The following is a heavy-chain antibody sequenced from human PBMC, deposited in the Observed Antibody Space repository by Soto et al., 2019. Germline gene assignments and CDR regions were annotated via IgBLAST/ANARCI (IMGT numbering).Heavy chain of an antibody. CDR2: IYYSGST. Sequence: PSETLSLTCTVSGGSISSSSYYWGWIRQPPGKGLEWIGSIYYSGSTYYNPSLKSRVTISVDTSKNQFSLKLSSVTAADTAVYYCARTYSSSSYYGMDVWGQGTTVTVSS. CDR1: GGSISSSSYY. J-gene: IGHJ6*02. D-gene: IGHD6-13*01. CDR3: ARTYSSSSYYGMDV. V-gene: IGHV4-39*01.